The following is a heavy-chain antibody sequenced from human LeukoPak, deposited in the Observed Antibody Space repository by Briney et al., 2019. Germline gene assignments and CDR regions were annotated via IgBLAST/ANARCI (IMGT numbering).Heavy chain of an antibody. J-gene: IGHJ4*02. CDR2: INPNSGGT. CDR3: ARVLGQYSYRRTTFGY. V-gene: IGHV1-2*02. CDR1: GYTFTGYY. Sequence: ASVKVSCKASGYTFTGYYMHWVRQAPGQGLEWMGWINPNSGGTNYAQKFQGRVTMTRDTSICTAYMELSRLRSDDTAVYYCARVLGQYSYRRTTFGYWGQGTLVTVSS. D-gene: IGHD5-18*01.